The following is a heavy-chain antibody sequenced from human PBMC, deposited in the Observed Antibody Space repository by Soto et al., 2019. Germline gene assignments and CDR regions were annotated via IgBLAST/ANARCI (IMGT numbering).Heavy chain of an antibody. Sequence: QLQLQESGPGLVKPSETLSLTCTVSGGSISSSSYYWGWIRQPPGKGLEWIGSIYYSGSTYYNPSLKSRVTISVDTSKNQFSLKLSSVTAADTAVYYCARRETLYCSSTSCYQGPFDYWGQGTLVIVSS. CDR1: GGSISSSSYY. CDR2: IYYSGST. CDR3: ARRETLYCSSTSCYQGPFDY. D-gene: IGHD2-2*01. V-gene: IGHV4-39*01. J-gene: IGHJ4*02.